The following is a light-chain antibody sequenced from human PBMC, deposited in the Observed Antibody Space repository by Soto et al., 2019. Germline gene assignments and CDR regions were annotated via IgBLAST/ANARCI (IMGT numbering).Light chain of an antibody. CDR1: QTISSW. Sequence: DIQMTQSPSSLCASVGDRVTITCRASQTISSWLAWYQQKPGKAPKLLIYKAPTLKSGVPSRFSGSGSGTEFTLTISSLQPDDFATYYCQHYNSYSEAFGQGTKVDI. V-gene: IGKV1-5*03. CDR3: QHYNSYSEA. CDR2: KAP. J-gene: IGKJ1*01.